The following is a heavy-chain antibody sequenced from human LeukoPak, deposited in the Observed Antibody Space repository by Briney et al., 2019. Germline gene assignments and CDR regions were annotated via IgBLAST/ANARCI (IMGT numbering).Heavy chain of an antibody. V-gene: IGHV4-4*07. CDR3: ARVPVNIWENWFDP. J-gene: IGHJ5*02. Sequence: PSETLSLTCAVSGGSISSYYWSWIRQPAGKGLEWIGRIYTSGSTNYNPSLKSRVTISVDTSKNQFSLKLSSVTAADTAVYYCARVPVNIWENWFDPWGQGTLVTVSS. CDR1: GGSISSYY. CDR2: IYTSGST. D-gene: IGHD1-26*01.